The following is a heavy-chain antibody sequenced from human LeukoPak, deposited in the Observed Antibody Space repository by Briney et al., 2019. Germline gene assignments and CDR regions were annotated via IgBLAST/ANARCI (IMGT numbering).Heavy chain of an antibody. V-gene: IGHV3-23*01. Sequence: PGGSLRLSCAASGFTFSSYAMSWVRQAPGKGLEWVSDVCGSGGSTFYADSVKGRFTISRDNSKNTLYLQMNSLRAEDTAVYYCAKDRYSSSWSRFDYWGQGTLVTVSS. J-gene: IGHJ4*02. CDR2: VCGSGGST. CDR3: AKDRYSSSWSRFDY. D-gene: IGHD6-13*01. CDR1: GFTFSSYA.